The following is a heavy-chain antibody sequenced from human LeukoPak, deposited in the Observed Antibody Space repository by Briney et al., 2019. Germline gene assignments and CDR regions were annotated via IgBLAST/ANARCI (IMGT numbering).Heavy chain of an antibody. CDR1: GFTLSRYW. CDR3: ARVDCSGGSCYFDY. D-gene: IGHD2-15*01. J-gene: IGHJ4*02. V-gene: IGHV3-74*01. Sequence: GVSLRLSCAASGFTLSRYWMHWVRQTPGKGLVWVSRINSDGRSTRYADTVKGQFTISRDNAKNTLDLQMSSLRAEDTAVYYCARVDCSGGSCYFDYWGQGTLVTVST. CDR2: INSDGRST.